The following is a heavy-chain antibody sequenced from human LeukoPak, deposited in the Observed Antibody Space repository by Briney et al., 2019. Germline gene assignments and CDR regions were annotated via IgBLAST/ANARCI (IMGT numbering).Heavy chain of an antibody. CDR3: AREYCSGNSCYGYFDY. J-gene: IGHJ4*02. CDR1: GFTFSSYW. D-gene: IGHD2-2*01. Sequence: GGSLRLSCATSGFTFSSYWMSWVRRAPGKGLEWVANIKQDGSQIFYVDSVKGRFTISRDTAKNSLSLKMNSLRDEDTSVYYCAREYCSGNSCYGYFDYWGQGTLVTVSS. CDR2: IKQDGSQI. V-gene: IGHV3-7*01.